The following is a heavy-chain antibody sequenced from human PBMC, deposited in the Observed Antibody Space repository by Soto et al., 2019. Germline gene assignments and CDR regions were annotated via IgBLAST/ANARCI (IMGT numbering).Heavy chain of an antibody. CDR3: ARDRPGPQHYFDY. Sequence: ETLSLTCTVSGDSINRGAYYWTWVRQAPGKGLEWVSSISSSSSYIYYADSVKGRFTISRDNAKNSLYLQMNSLRAEDTAVYYCARDRPGPQHYFDYWGLGNMVTVSS. CDR1: GDSINRGAYY. V-gene: IGHV3-21*01. J-gene: IGHJ4*02. D-gene: IGHD6-6*01. CDR2: ISSSSSYI.